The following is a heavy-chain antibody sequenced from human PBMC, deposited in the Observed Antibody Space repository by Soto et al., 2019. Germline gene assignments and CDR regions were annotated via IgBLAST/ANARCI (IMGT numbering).Heavy chain of an antibody. CDR2: IYYSGTT. CDR3: ARTRDQYCSGGSCYYYYYMNV. Sequence: SETLSLTCTVSGDSISSYYGSWIRQPPWRGLEWIGYIYYSGTTTYNPSLESRVTISVDTSKNQFSLSLSSVTAADTAVYYCARTRDQYCSGGSCYYYYYMNVWGKGTTVT. D-gene: IGHD2-15*01. CDR1: GDSISSYY. J-gene: IGHJ6*03. V-gene: IGHV4-59*08.